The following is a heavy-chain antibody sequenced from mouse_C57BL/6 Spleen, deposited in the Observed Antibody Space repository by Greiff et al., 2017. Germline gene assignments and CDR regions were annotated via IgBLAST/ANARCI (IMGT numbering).Heavy chain of an antibody. D-gene: IGHD1-1*01. J-gene: IGHJ1*03. Sequence: VQLQQPGAELVQPGASVKLSCKASGYTFTSYWMHWVKQRPGRGLEWIGRIDPNSGGTKYNEKFKSKATLTVDKPSSTAYMQLSSLTSEDSAVYYCARYGYGSTYWYFDVWGTGTTVTVSS. CDR2: IDPNSGGT. CDR3: ARYGYGSTYWYFDV. V-gene: IGHV1-72*01. CDR1: GYTFTSYW.